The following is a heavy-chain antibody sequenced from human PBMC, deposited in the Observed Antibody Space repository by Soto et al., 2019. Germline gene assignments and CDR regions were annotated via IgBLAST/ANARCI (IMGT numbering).Heavy chain of an antibody. Sequence: ASVKVSCKASGYTFTSYGISWVRQAPGQGLEWMGWISAYNGNTNYAQKLQGRVTMTTDTSTSTAYMELRSLRSDDTAVYYCAREVYYYDSSGYGIGSYFDYWGQGTLVTVSS. V-gene: IGHV1-18*01. CDR3: AREVYYYDSSGYGIGSYFDY. D-gene: IGHD3-22*01. J-gene: IGHJ4*02. CDR2: ISAYNGNT. CDR1: GYTFTSYG.